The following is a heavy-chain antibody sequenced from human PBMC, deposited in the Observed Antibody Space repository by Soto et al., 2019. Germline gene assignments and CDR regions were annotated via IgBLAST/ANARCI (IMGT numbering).Heavy chain of an antibody. Sequence: LCWGCSGGPFISCGMSWGRQAAGTGLEWVSAISGSGGSTYCADSVKGRFTTSRGNSKNTLYLQMNSLRAGDTAVYYCASRTGVDRSSNEFYDCGQG. D-gene: IGHD6-6*01. CDR2: ISGSGGST. J-gene: IGHJ4*02. CDR1: GGPFISCG. CDR3: ASRTGVDRSSNEFYD. V-gene: IGHV3-23*01.